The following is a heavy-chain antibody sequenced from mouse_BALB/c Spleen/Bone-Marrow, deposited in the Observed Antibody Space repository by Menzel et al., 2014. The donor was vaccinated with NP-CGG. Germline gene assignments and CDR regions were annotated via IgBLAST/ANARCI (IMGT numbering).Heavy chain of an antibody. Sequence: VKLVESGPGLVAPSERLPLTYSLSVFLLQLYGTLWFRASREKGVEWLGVIWAGGSTNYNSALMSRLSISKDNSKSQVFLKMNSLQTDDTAMYYCARYYLYAMDYWGQGTSVTVSS. D-gene: IGHD1-1*02. CDR3: ARYYLYAMDY. CDR1: VFLLQLYG. V-gene: IGHV2-9*02. J-gene: IGHJ4*01. CDR2: IWAGGST.